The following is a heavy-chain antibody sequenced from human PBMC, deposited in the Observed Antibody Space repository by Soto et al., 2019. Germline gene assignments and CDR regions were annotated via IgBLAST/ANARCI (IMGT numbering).Heavy chain of an antibody. CDR1: VFTFSSYW. CDR2: IKQDGSEK. CDR3: ARVPGYSYGYTDAFDI. Sequence: VGSLRLSCASSVFTFSSYWMSCVRHSPGKGLEWVANIKQDGSEKYYVDSVKGRFTISRDNAKNSLYLQMNSLRAEDTAVYYCARVPGYSYGYTDAFDIWGQGTMDNVSS. V-gene: IGHV3-7*03. D-gene: IGHD5-18*01. J-gene: IGHJ3*02.